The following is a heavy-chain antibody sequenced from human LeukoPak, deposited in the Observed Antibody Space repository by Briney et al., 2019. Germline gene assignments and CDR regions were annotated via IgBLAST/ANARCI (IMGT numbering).Heavy chain of an antibody. D-gene: IGHD6-19*01. CDR1: GFTFDGYA. V-gene: IGHV3-9*01. Sequence: GRSLRLSCAASGFTFDGYAMHWVRQAPGKGLEWFSGISWNTGSIGYADSVKGRVIISRDNAKNSLYLQMNSLRAEDTALYYCAKDITEYSSGWYYFDYWGQGTLVTVSS. CDR2: ISWNTGSI. J-gene: IGHJ4*02. CDR3: AKDITEYSSGWYYFDY.